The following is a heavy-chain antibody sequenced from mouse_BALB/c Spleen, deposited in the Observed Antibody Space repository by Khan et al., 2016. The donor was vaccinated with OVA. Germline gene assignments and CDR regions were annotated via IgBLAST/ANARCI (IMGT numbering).Heavy chain of an antibody. CDR1: GYTFTNYG. V-gene: IGHV9-1*02. Sequence: QIQLVQSGPELKKPGETVKISCKASGYTFTNYGMNWVKQAPGKGLKWMGWINTYTGEPTYADEFKGRFAFSLETSASSAYLQINNLKNEDMATYFCARTYFSYDRYFDVWGAGTTVTVSS. D-gene: IGHD2-12*01. CDR3: ARTYFSYDRYFDV. CDR2: INTYTGEP. J-gene: IGHJ1*01.